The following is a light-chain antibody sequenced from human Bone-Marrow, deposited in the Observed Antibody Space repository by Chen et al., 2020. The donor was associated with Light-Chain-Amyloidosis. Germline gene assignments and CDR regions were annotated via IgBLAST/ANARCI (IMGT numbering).Light chain of an antibody. CDR2: WAS. J-gene: IGKJ4*01. V-gene: IGKV4-1*01. Sequence: DIVMNQSPDSLAVSLGERATINCKSSQSVLYSYNNKDSLAWYQQKPGQTPKLVIYWASVRESGVPDRFSGSGSGTDFTLTISSLQAEDVAVYYCQQYYATPLTFGGGTKVHIK. CDR1: QSVLYSYNNKDS. CDR3: QQYYATPLT.